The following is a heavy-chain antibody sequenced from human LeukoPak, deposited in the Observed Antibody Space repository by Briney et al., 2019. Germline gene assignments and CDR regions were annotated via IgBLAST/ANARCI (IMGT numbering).Heavy chain of an antibody. CDR1: GYTFTSYY. D-gene: IGHD4/OR15-4a*01. Sequence: ASVKVSCKASGYTFTSYYMHWVRQAPGQGLEWMGIINPSGGSTSYAEKFQGRVTMTRAMSTSTVYMELSSLRSADTAVYYCARGAGAWPLPFDYWGQGTLVTVSS. V-gene: IGHV1-46*01. CDR3: ARGAGAWPLPFDY. CDR2: INPSGGST. J-gene: IGHJ4*02.